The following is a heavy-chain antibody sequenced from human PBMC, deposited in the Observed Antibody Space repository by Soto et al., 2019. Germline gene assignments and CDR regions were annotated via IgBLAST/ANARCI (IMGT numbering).Heavy chain of an antibody. CDR3: GRGSGPRGRPY. D-gene: IGHD6-25*01. V-gene: IGHV3-74*01. CDR2: INGDGTT. Sequence: EVQLVESGGGLVQPGGSLRLSCAASGFIFNNYWMHWVRQAPGKGLVWVARINGDGTTTYVDSVKGRFTISRDNAKNMVYLQMNSLRAEDTAMYYCGRGSGPRGRPYWGQGISVTVSS. J-gene: IGHJ4*02. CDR1: GFIFNNYW.